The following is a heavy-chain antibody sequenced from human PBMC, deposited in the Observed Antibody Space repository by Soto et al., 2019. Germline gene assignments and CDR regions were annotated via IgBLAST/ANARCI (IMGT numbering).Heavy chain of an antibody. CDR2: ISGSGGAT. J-gene: IGHJ4*02. D-gene: IGHD6-6*01. CDR1: GFTFTSFA. CDR3: ARGPGAAARRAYFDY. Sequence: GGSLRLSCAASGFTFTSFAVSWVRQAPGKGLEWVSAISGSGGATYYADSVKGRFTVSRDNSRNTVYLQLDSLRVEDTAVYYCARGPGAAARRAYFDYWGQGTLVTVSS. V-gene: IGHV3-23*01.